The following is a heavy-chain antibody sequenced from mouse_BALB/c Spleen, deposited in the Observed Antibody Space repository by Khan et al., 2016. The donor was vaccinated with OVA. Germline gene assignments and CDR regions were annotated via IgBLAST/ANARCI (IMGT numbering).Heavy chain of an antibody. V-gene: IGHV1-87*01. J-gene: IGHJ4*01. CDR1: GYTFTNYW. D-gene: IGHD2-14*01. Sequence: QVQLKQSGAELARPGASVKLSCKASGYTFTNYWIQWVKQRPGQGLEWIGTMYPGDGDTRYTQKFKGKATLTADKSSSTAYMQLSSLASEDSAVYYCARYYRYDGGYAMDYWGQGTSVTVSS. CDR2: MYPGDGDT. CDR3: ARYYRYDGGYAMDY.